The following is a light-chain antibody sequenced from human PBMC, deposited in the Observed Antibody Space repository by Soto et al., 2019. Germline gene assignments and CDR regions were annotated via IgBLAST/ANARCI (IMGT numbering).Light chain of an antibody. V-gene: IGKV1-5*01. Sequence: DIHMTQSPSSLSVSVGDRVTITCRTSQNINAWLAWYQQRPGQAPKLLIYDASTVQSGVPSRFSGSGSGTEFTLTISSLQPDDSATYYCQQSYFTPLTFGGGTKVEIK. CDR2: DAS. CDR3: QQSYFTPLT. J-gene: IGKJ4*01. CDR1: QNINAW.